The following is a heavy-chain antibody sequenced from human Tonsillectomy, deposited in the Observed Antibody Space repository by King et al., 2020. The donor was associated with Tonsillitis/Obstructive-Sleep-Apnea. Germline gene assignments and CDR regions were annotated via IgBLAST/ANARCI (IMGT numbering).Heavy chain of an antibody. D-gene: IGHD2-15*01. CDR2: IYPGDSDT. J-gene: IGHJ4*02. CDR1: GYSFTSYW. V-gene: IGHV5-51*01. CDR3: ARGYCSGGSCYFFDY. Sequence: LVQSGAEVKQPGESLKISCKGSGYSFTSYWIGWVRPMPGKGLEWMGIIYPGDSDTRYSPSFQGQVTISADKSISTAYLQWSSLKASDTAMYYCARGYCSGGSCYFFDYWGQGTLVTVSA.